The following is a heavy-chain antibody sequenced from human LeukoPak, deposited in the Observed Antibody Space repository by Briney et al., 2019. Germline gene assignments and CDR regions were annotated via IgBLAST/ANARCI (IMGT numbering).Heavy chain of an antibody. V-gene: IGHV3-48*03. Sequence: GGSLRLSCAASGFTFSSYEMNWVRQAPGKGLEWVSYISSGGSNIYYADSVKGRFTTSRDNAKNSLYLQMNSLRVEDTAIYYCARDPSGYHPFDYWGQGTLVTVSS. D-gene: IGHD3-22*01. CDR2: ISSGGSNI. CDR3: ARDPSGYHPFDY. J-gene: IGHJ4*02. CDR1: GFTFSSYE.